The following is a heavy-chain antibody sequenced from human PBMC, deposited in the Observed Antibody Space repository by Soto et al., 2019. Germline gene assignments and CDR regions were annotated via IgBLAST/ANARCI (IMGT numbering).Heavy chain of an antibody. CDR2: MNPNSGNT. CDR1: GYTFTSYD. V-gene: IGHV1-8*01. J-gene: IGHJ5*02. Sequence: ASVKVSCKASGYTFTSYDINWVRQATGQGLEWMGWMNPNSGNTGYAQKFQGRVTMTRNTSISTAYMELSSLRSEDTAVYYCARGPELRGLEWLSGTLNWFDPWGQGTLVTVSS. D-gene: IGHD3-3*01. CDR3: ARGPELRGLEWLSGTLNWFDP.